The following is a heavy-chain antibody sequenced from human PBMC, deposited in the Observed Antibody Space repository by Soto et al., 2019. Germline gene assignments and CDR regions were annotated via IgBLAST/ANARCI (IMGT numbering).Heavy chain of an antibody. D-gene: IGHD3-22*01. CDR1: GYSFTSYW. Sequence: RGESLKISCKGSGYSFTSYWISWVRQMPGKGLEWMGRIDPSDSYTNYSPSFQGHVTISADKSISTAYLQWSSLKASDTAMYYCARQGGDYYDSSGYPFDYWGQGTLVTVSS. CDR3: ARQGGDYYDSSGYPFDY. V-gene: IGHV5-10-1*01. CDR2: IDPSDSYT. J-gene: IGHJ4*02.